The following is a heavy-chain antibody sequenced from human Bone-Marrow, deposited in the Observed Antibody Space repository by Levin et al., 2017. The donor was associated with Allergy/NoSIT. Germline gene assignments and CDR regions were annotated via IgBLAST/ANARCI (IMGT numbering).Heavy chain of an antibody. CDR3: ARQYDFYFDY. Sequence: LSLTCAASGFTVSSNYMSWVRQAPGKGLEWVSVIYSGGSTYYADSVKGRFTISRDNSKNTLYLQMNSLRAEDTAVYYCARQYDFYFDYWGQGTLVTVSS. J-gene: IGHJ4*02. CDR2: IYSGGST. D-gene: IGHD2-21*02. V-gene: IGHV3-66*04. CDR1: GFTVSSNY.